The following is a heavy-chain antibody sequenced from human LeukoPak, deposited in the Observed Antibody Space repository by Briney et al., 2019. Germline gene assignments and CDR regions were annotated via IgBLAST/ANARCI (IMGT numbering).Heavy chain of an antibody. V-gene: IGHV1-46*01. Sequence: ASVKVSCKASGYTFTSYYMHWVRQAPGQGLEWMGIINPSGGSTSYAQKFQGRVTMTRDTSTSTVYMELSSLRSEDTAVYYCARAGRIAAADYYFDYWGQGTLVTVSS. J-gene: IGHJ4*02. CDR2: INPSGGST. CDR1: GYTFTSYY. CDR3: ARAGRIAAADYYFDY. D-gene: IGHD6-13*01.